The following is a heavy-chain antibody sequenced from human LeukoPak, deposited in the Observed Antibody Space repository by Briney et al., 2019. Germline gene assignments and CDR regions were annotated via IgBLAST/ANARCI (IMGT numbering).Heavy chain of an antibody. Sequence: PGGSLRLSCAASGFTFSSYSMNWVRQARGKGREWVSYITTRSATYYTDSVKGGFTISRDNAKDSVYLQMNSLRADDTAVYYCARVRGAGLQYYYMDVWGKGTTVTVSS. J-gene: IGHJ6*03. CDR1: GFTFSSYS. V-gene: IGHV3-48*01. CDR2: ITTRSAT. D-gene: IGHD1-26*01. CDR3: ARVRGAGLQYYYMDV.